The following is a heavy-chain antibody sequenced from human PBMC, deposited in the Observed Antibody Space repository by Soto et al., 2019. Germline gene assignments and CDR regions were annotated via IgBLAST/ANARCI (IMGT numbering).Heavy chain of an antibody. Sequence: QVQLVESGGGVVQPGRSLRLSCAASGFTFSRYAMYWVRQAPGKGLEWVALISYAGDDRNYADSVKGRFTISRDNSKNTVYMEMNSLRAEDTAVYYCARARSRIPYSDDHGMGDWGQGTTVTVSS. CDR1: GFTFSRYA. J-gene: IGHJ6*02. CDR2: ISYAGDDR. D-gene: IGHD6-13*01. V-gene: IGHV3-30-3*01. CDR3: ARARSRIPYSDDHGMGD.